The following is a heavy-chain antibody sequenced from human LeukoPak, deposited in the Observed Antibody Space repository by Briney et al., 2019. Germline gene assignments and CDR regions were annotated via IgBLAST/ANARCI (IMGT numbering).Heavy chain of an antibody. J-gene: IGHJ4*02. CDR2: ISSNGGST. D-gene: IGHD6-19*01. Sequence: PGGSLRLSCAASGFSFSSYAMHWVRQAPGKGLEYVAAISSNGGSTYYANSVKGRFTISRDNSKNTLCLQMGSLRAEDMAVYYCARLYSSGWYSFFDYWGQGTLVTVSS. V-gene: IGHV3-64*01. CDR1: GFSFSSYA. CDR3: ARLYSSGWYSFFDY.